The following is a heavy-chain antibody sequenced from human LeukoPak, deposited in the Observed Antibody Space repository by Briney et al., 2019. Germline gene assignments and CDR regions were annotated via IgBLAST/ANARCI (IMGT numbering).Heavy chain of an antibody. Sequence: GGSLRLSCAASGFTFSTYWMHWVRQAPGKGLVWVSRINRDGTITTYADSVKGRFTISRDNAKNTLYLQMNSLRVEDTAVYYCARESSSSLDYWGQGTLATVSS. CDR2: INRDGTIT. CDR3: ARESSSSLDY. V-gene: IGHV3-74*01. CDR1: GFTFSTYW. D-gene: IGHD6-13*01. J-gene: IGHJ4*02.